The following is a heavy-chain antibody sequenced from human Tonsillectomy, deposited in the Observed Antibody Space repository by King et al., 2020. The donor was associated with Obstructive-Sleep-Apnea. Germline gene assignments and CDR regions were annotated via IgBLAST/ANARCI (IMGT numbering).Heavy chain of an antibody. V-gene: IGHV4-30-2*01. D-gene: IGHD3-10*01. CDR3: ARGGNSGSYYNDRDYFEY. CDR2: IYHSGST. Sequence: QLQLQESGSGLVKPSQTLSLTCAVSGGSISSGAYSWSWIRQPPGKGLEWIGYIYHSGSTYYNPSLKSRVTMSVDRSKNHFSLKLSSVTAADTAVYYCARGGNSGSYYNDRDYFEYWGQGTLVTVSS. J-gene: IGHJ4*02. CDR1: GGSISSGAYS.